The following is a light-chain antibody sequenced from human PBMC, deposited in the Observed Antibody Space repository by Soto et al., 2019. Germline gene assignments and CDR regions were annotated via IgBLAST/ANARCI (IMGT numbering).Light chain of an antibody. V-gene: IGKV3-20*01. Sequence: EIVLTQSPGTLSLSPGERATLFCRASQSFTTSQLAWYQQRPGQAPRVLIFGASRRATGIPDRFSGSGSGTDFTLTISRLEPEDSEVYYFQQYASSPRTFGQGTTVELK. J-gene: IGKJ1*01. CDR3: QQYASSPRT. CDR1: QSFTTSQ. CDR2: GAS.